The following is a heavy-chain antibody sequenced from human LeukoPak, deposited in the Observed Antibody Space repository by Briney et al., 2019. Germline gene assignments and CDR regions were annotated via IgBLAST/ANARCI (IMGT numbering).Heavy chain of an antibody. CDR2: ISDSGGNT. Sequence: GGSLRLSCAASRFTFSCSAMSWVRQAPGKGLEWVSTISDSGGNTFYADSVKGRFTISRDNSKNTLYLQMNSLRAEDTAVYYCAKLGYCSSTNCYYYYYYGMDVWGQGTTVTVSS. CDR1: RFTFSCSA. J-gene: IGHJ6*02. CDR3: AKLGYCSSTNCYYYYYYGMDV. V-gene: IGHV3-23*01. D-gene: IGHD2-2*01.